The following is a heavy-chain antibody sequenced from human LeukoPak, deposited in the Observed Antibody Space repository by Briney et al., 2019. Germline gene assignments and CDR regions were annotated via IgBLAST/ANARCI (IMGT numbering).Heavy chain of an antibody. D-gene: IGHD3-3*01. Sequence: PGRSLRLSCAASGFTFSSYAMHWVRQAPGKGLEWVAVISYDGSNKYYADSVKGRFTISRDNSKNTLYLQMNSLRAEDTAVYYCARDECRWDFCGWFDPWGQGTLVTVSS. CDR3: ARDECRWDFCGWFDP. CDR2: ISYDGSNK. V-gene: IGHV3-30-3*01. CDR1: GFTFSSYA. J-gene: IGHJ5*02.